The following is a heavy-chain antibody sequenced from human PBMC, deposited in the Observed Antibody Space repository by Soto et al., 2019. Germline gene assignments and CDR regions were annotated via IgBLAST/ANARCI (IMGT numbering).Heavy chain of an antibody. CDR2: IYSGGST. D-gene: IGHD1-26*01. V-gene: IGHV3-53*05. Sequence: GGSLRLSCAASGFTVSSNYMSWVGQAPGKGLEWVSVIYSGGSTYYADSVKGRFTISRDNSKNTLYLQMNNLRSDDTAVYYCARGVGASYYFDYWGQGTLVTVSS. J-gene: IGHJ4*02. CDR1: GFTVSSNY. CDR3: ARGVGASYYFDY.